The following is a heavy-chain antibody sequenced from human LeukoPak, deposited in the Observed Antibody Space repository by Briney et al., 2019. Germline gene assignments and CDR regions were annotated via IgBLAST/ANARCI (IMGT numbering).Heavy chain of an antibody. CDR2: INHSGST. D-gene: IGHD2-21*02. Sequence: PSETLSLTCAVYGGSFSGYYWSWIRQPPGKGLEWIGEINHSGSTNYNPSLKSRVTISVDASKNQFSLKLSSVTAADTAVYYCARVGIVVVTAQNWFDPWGQGTLVTVSS. V-gene: IGHV4-34*01. CDR1: GGSFSGYY. CDR3: ARVGIVVVTAQNWFDP. J-gene: IGHJ5*02.